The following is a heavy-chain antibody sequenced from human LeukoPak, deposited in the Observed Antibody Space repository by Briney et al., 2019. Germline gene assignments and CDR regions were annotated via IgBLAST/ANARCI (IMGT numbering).Heavy chain of an antibody. CDR3: ARDNVVVVPAARGYFDY. J-gene: IGHJ4*02. V-gene: IGHV3-11*04. Sequence: GGSLRLSCAASGFTFSDYYMSWIRQAPGKGLEWVSYISSSGSTIYYADSVKGRFTISRDNAKNSLYLQMNSLRAEDTAVYYCARDNVVVVPAARGYFDYWGQGTLVTVSS. D-gene: IGHD2-2*01. CDR2: ISSSGSTI. CDR1: GFTFSDYY.